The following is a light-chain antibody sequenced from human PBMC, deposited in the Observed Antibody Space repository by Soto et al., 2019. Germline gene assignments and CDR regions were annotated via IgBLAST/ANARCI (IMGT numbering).Light chain of an antibody. CDR1: QSVSSSF. V-gene: IGKV3D-20*02. Sequence: ENVLTQYPGALSLSPGERATLSCRASQSVSSSFIAWYQQKPGQPPRLLMYGASKRATGIPARFSGSGSGTDFTLTISSLEPEDFAVYYCQQRSNWPRTFGHGTKVDIK. J-gene: IGKJ1*01. CDR3: QQRSNWPRT. CDR2: GAS.